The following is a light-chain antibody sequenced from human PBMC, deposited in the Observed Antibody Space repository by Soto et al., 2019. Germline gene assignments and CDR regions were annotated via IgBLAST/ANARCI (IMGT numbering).Light chain of an antibody. Sequence: QSALTQPASVSGSPGQSITISCTGTDSDVGGYNYVSWYQQHPGKAPKLTIYGVYNRPSGVSNRFSGSKSGNTASLTISGLQAEDEADYYCSSFTNNNTPHVVFGGGTKLTVL. J-gene: IGLJ2*01. CDR1: DSDVGGYNY. CDR2: GVY. CDR3: SSFTNNNTPHVV. V-gene: IGLV2-14*01.